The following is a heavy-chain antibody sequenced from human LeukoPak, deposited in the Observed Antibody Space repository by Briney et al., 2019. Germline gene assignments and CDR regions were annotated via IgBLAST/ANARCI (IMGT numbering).Heavy chain of an antibody. Sequence: GGSLRLSCTVSGFTFSXHYMEWVRQAPGKXXXXXXXXXDKAXSYTXXXXXXXXXXXXXXRDDSXXSXXLQMNSLKTEDTAVYYCXRTQSSGLHVFDTWGQGTKVTVSS. D-gene: IGHD3-22*01. J-gene: IGHJ3*02. CDR3: XRTQSSGLHVFDT. V-gene: IGHV3-72*01. CDR1: GFTFSXHY. CDR2: XXDKAXSYTX.